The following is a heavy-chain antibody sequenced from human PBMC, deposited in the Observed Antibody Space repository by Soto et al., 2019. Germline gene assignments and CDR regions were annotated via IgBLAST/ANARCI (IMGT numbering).Heavy chain of an antibody. CDR2: ISAYNGNT. D-gene: IGHD6-13*01. V-gene: IGHV1-18*01. CDR3: AHRRSGYSSSWDLYYYYGMDV. Sequence: GASVKVSCKASGYTFTSYGISWLRQAPGQGLEWMGWISAYNGNTNYAQKLQGRVTMTEDTSTDTAYMELSSLRSEDTAVYYCAHRRSGYSSSWDLYYYYGMDVWGQGTTVTVSS. CDR1: GYTFTSYG. J-gene: IGHJ6*02.